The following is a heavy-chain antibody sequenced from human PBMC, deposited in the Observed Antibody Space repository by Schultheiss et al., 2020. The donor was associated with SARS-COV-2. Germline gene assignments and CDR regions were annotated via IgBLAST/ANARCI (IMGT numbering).Heavy chain of an antibody. CDR1: SDSISNYY. V-gene: IGHV4-34*01. D-gene: IGHD2-2*02. J-gene: IGHJ6*03. Sequence: SETLSLTCTVSSDSISNYYWSWIRQPPGKGLEWIGEINHSGSTNYNPSLKSRVTMSVDTSKNQFSLKLNSVTPADTAVYYCARRYCSGTSCYTARWYYYMDVWGKGTTVTVSS. CDR2: INHSGST. CDR3: ARRYCSGTSCYTARWYYYMDV.